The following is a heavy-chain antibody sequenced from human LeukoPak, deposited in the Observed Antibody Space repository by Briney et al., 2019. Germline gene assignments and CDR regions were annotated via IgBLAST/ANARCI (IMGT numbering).Heavy chain of an antibody. V-gene: IGHV3-21*01. CDR2: ISSSSSYI. D-gene: IGHD2-21*02. Sequence: GGSLRLSCAASGFTFSSYSMNWVRQAPGKGLEWVSSISSSSSYIYYADSVKGRFTISRDNAKNSLYLQMNSLRAEDTAVYYCARDPTDSVVTAGSQIWGQGTMATVSS. CDR1: GFTFSSYS. J-gene: IGHJ3*02. CDR3: ARDPTDSVVTAGSQI.